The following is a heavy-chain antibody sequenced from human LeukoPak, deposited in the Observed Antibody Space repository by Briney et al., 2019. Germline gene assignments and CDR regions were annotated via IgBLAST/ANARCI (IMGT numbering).Heavy chain of an antibody. Sequence: SSETLSLTCTVSGGSISSSSYYWNWIRRPPGKGLEWIGSIHYSGSTYYNPSLKSRVTMSVDTSKNQFSLKLSSVTAADTAVYYCAKSGSYYRSFDYWGQGTLVTVSS. D-gene: IGHD1-26*01. CDR1: GGSISSSSYY. CDR3: AKSGSYYRSFDY. V-gene: IGHV4-39*01. CDR2: IHYSGST. J-gene: IGHJ4*02.